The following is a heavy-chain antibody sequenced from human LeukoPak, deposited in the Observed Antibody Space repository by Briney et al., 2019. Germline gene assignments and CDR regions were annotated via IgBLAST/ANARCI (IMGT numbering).Heavy chain of an antibody. CDR1: GYTFTSYY. Sequence: ASVKVSCKASGYTFTSYYMHWVRQAPGQGLEWMGVINLSGGSTTYAQKFQGRVTMTRDTSTSTVYMELSSLRSEDTAVYYCARDMMATIKVSKLGGFDIWGQGTMVTVSS. CDR2: INLSGGST. V-gene: IGHV1-46*01. CDR3: ARDMMATIKVSKLGGFDI. J-gene: IGHJ3*02. D-gene: IGHD5-24*01.